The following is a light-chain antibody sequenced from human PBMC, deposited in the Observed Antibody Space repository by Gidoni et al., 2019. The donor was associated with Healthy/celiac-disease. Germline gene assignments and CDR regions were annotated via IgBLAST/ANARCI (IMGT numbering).Light chain of an antibody. CDR1: QSVSSSY. Sequence: EIVLTQSPGTLSLSPGERATLSCRASQSVSSSYLAWYQQKPGQAPRLLIYGASSRATGIPDRFSGSGSGTDFTLTISRLEPEDFAVYDCQQYGSSRWTFXQXTKVEIK. CDR2: GAS. V-gene: IGKV3-20*01. CDR3: QQYGSSRWT. J-gene: IGKJ1*01.